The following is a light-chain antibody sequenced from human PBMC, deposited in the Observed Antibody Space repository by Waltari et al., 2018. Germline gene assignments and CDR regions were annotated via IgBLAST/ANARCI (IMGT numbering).Light chain of an antibody. CDR3: HQANSFPVT. V-gene: IGKV1-12*01. CDR2: AAS. J-gene: IGKJ4*01. Sequence: DIQMTQSPSSVSASVGDRVIITCRASQPISTWLAWYQQKPGTAPKLLIYAASNLKSGVPSRFSGSGSGTYFTLTIRSLQPEDFATYYCHQANSFPVTFGGGTKVEIK. CDR1: QPISTW.